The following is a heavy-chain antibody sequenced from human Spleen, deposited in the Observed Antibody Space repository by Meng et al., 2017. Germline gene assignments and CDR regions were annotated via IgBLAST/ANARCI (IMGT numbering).Heavy chain of an antibody. Sequence: QVQLQQWGAGLLKPSETLSLTCVVSGGSFSDYYWSSIRQPPGKGLEWIGEINHSGSTNYNPSLESRATISVDTSQNTLSLKLSSVTAADSAVYYCARGPTTMAHDFDYWGQGTLVTVSS. V-gene: IGHV4-34*01. J-gene: IGHJ4*02. D-gene: IGHD4-11*01. CDR2: INHSGST. CDR3: ARGPTTMAHDFDY. CDR1: GGSFSDYY.